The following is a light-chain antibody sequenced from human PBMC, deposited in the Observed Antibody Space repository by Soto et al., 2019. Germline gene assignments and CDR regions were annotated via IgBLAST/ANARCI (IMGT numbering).Light chain of an antibody. Sequence: DIVMTQSPDSLAVSLGERATINCKSSQSVLYSSNNKNYLAWYQQKPGQPPKLLIYWASTRESGVPDRFSGSGSGTDFTLTISSLQAEDVAVYYCQQYYSTPPFGQGTKVDI. CDR2: WAS. J-gene: IGKJ1*01. CDR3: QQYYSTPP. CDR1: QSVLYSSNNKNY. V-gene: IGKV4-1*01.